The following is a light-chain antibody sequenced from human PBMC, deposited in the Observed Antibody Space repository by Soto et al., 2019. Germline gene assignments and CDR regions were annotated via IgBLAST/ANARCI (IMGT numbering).Light chain of an antibody. CDR1: ISTVGGFNV. CDR3: CSYVGATTYV. J-gene: IGLJ1*01. V-gene: IGLV2-23*01. CDR2: EGI. Sequence: QSVLTQPASVSGSPGQSITISFTVTISTVGGFNVVSWYQQHPGKAPKVIIYEGIRRPSGVSNRFSGSNSGSTASLTISGLQAEDEADYYCCSYVGATTYVFGTGTKVTVL.